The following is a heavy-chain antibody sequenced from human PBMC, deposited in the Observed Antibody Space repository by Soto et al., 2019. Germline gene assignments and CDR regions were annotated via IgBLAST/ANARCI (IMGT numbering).Heavy chain of an antibody. Sequence: QVQLVQSGAEEKKPGASVKVSCKASGYTFTSYAMHWVRQAPGQRLEWMGWINFGNGNTKYSQKFQGRVTITRDTSASTADMELSSLRSEDTSVYYCATSYRGYDYHYYYGMDVWGQGSTVTVSS. J-gene: IGHJ6*02. CDR1: GYTFTSYA. CDR2: INFGNGNT. V-gene: IGHV1-3*05. CDR3: ATSYRGYDYHYYYGMDV. D-gene: IGHD5-12*01.